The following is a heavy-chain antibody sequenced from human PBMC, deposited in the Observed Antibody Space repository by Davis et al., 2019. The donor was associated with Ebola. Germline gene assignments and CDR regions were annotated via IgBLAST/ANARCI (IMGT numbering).Heavy chain of an antibody. V-gene: IGHV3-48*01. CDR3: ASPTYAYCGGDCYEQGFDP. CDR2: ISSSSSTI. Sequence: PGESLKISCAASGFTFSSYSMNWVRQAPGKGLEWVSYISSSSSTIYYADSVKGRFTISRDNAKNSLYLQMNSLRAEDTAVYYCASPTYAYCGGDCYEQGFDPWGQGTLVTVSS. J-gene: IGHJ5*02. D-gene: IGHD2-21*01. CDR1: GFTFSSYS.